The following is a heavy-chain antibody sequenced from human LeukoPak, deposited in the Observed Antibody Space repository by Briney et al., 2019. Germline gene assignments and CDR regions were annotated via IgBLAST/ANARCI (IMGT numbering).Heavy chain of an antibody. CDR3: ARQNDFRLDY. D-gene: IGHD3-3*01. V-gene: IGHV5-51*01. CDR1: GYTFSSYW. J-gene: IGHJ4*02. Sequence: GESLKISCKGSGYTFSSYWIGWVRQMPGKGLEWMGIIHPGDSDTRYSPSLQGQVTISVDTSIGTAYLQWSSLKASDTAIYYCARQNDFRLDYWGQGTLVTVSS. CDR2: IHPGDSDT.